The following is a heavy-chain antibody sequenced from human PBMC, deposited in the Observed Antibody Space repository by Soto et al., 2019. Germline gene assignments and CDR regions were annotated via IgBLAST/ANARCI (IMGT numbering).Heavy chain of an antibody. J-gene: IGHJ5*02. V-gene: IGHV6-1*01. CDR2: TYYRSKWYN. D-gene: IGHD6-13*01. Sequence: SPTLSLPCAISGDSVSSNSAAWNWIRQSPSRGLEWLGRTYYRSKWYNDYAVSVKSRITINPDTSKNQFSLHLNSVIPDDTAVYYCAREEIATAYNWFDPWGQGTLVTVSS. CDR3: AREEIATAYNWFDP. CDR1: GDSVSSNSAA.